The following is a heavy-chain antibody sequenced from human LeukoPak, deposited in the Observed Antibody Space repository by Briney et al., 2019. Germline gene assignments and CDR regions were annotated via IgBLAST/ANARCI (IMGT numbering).Heavy chain of an antibody. J-gene: IGHJ4*02. Sequence: SETLSLTCAVYGGSFSGYYWSWIRQPPGKGLEWIGEINHSGSTNYNPSLKSRVTISVDTSKNQFSLKLSSVTAADTAVYYCASTARTRGYSYGYPFYWGQGTLVIVSS. CDR2: INHSGST. V-gene: IGHV4-34*01. D-gene: IGHD5-18*01. CDR1: GGSFSGYY. CDR3: ASTARTRGYSYGYPFY.